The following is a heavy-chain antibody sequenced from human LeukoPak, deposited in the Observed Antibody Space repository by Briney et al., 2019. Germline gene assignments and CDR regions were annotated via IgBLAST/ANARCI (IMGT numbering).Heavy chain of an antibody. V-gene: IGHV4-59*01. Sequence: LSETLSLTCTVSGGSISSYYWSWIRQPPGKGLEWIGYIYYSGSTNYNPSLKSRVTISVDTSKNQFSLKLSSVTAADTAVYYCARLYKGYDISKGAFDIWGQGTMVTVSS. CDR2: IYYSGST. J-gene: IGHJ3*02. CDR1: GGSISSYY. CDR3: ARLYKGYDISKGAFDI. D-gene: IGHD3-9*01.